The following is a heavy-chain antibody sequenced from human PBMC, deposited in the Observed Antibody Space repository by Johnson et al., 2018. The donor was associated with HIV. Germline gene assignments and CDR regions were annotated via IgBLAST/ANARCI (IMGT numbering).Heavy chain of an antibody. CDR3: VCLRAWTFDI. J-gene: IGHJ3*02. D-gene: IGHD3-10*01. CDR2: IDSSGSGI. Sequence: QVQLVESGGGLVKPGGSLRLSCAASGFTFSDYYINWIRQAPGKGLEWVSYIDSSGSGIYYADSVKGRFTISSDNAKNSLYLQMHSLRAEDTAVYYCVCLRAWTFDIWGQGTMVTVSS. V-gene: IGHV3-11*04. CDR1: GFTFSDYY.